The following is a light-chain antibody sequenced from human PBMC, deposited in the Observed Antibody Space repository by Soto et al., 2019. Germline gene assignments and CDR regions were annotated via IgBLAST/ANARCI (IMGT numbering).Light chain of an antibody. J-gene: IGKJ2*01. CDR2: DAS. CDR1: QSVGTD. V-gene: IGKV3-11*01. CDR3: QQRYNWPNT. Sequence: EIVVTQSPATRSLSPGERATLSCRASQSVGTDLAWYQHNPGQAPRLLIYDASNRATGIPARFSGSGSGTDFTLTISSPEPEDFAVYYCQQRYNWPNTFGQGTKLEIK.